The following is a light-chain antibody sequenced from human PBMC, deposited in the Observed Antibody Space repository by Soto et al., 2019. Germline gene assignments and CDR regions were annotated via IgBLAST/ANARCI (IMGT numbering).Light chain of an antibody. CDR1: QSISSW. Sequence: DIQMTQSPSTLSASVGDRVTITCRASQSISSWLAWYQQKPGKAPKLLLYDASYLERGVPSRFSGSGSGTEITLTISSLQPDDLATYYCQQYNSFWTFGQGTKVES. CDR2: DAS. CDR3: QQYNSFWT. J-gene: IGKJ1*01. V-gene: IGKV1-5*01.